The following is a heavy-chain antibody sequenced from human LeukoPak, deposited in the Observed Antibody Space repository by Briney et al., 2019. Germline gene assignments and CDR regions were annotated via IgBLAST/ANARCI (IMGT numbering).Heavy chain of an antibody. CDR2: IYYSGST. J-gene: IGHJ4*02. CDR1: GGSISGYY. Sequence: PSETLSLTCTVSGGSISGYYWSWIRQPPGKGLEWIGYIYYSGSTNYNPSLKSRVTISVDTSKNQFSLKLSSVTAADTAVYYCAGTYFDWLLPLDYWGQGTLVTVSS. V-gene: IGHV4-59*08. CDR3: AGTYFDWLLPLDY. D-gene: IGHD3-9*01.